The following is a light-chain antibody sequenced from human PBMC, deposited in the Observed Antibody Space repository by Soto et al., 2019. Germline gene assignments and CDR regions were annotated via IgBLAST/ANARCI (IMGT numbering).Light chain of an antibody. Sequence: QSVLTQSPSASASLGASVKLTCTLSSGHSTYAIAWHQQQPEKGPRYLMKLNSDGSHSKGDGIPARFSGSSSGAERYITISSLQSEDEADYYCQTWNTGIEVFGGGTKLTV. CDR1: SGHSTYA. CDR3: QTWNTGIEV. V-gene: IGLV4-69*01. J-gene: IGLJ2*01. CDR2: LNSDGSH.